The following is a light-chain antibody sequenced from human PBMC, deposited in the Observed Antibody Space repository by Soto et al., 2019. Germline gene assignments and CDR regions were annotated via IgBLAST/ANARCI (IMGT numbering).Light chain of an antibody. Sequence: QSVLPQPPSASGTPGQRVTISCSGSSSNIGSNYVYWYQQLPGTAPKLLIYRNNQRPSGVPDRFSGSKSGTSASLAISGLRSEDEADYYCAAWDDSLSGGVVGGGTQLAVL. V-gene: IGLV1-47*01. J-gene: IGLJ2*01. CDR2: RNN. CDR1: SSNIGSNY. CDR3: AAWDDSLSGGV.